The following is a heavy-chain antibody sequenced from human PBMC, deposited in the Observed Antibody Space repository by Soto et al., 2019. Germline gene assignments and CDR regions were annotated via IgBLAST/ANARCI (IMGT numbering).Heavy chain of an antibody. V-gene: IGHV3-21*01. CDR3: ARECSGGRCYPGMDG. CDR2: ISSSVNI. CDR1: PFNFNSCT. J-gene: IGHJ6*02. Sequence: PGVTLRRSWSPCPFNFNSCTINWVRRAQGKRLTWLSSISSSVNIFSTDSVRGPFTISTDNAKNSVYLQITSLRAEDTAVYFCARECSGGRCYPGMDGWGQGTTVKVSS. D-gene: IGHD2-15*01.